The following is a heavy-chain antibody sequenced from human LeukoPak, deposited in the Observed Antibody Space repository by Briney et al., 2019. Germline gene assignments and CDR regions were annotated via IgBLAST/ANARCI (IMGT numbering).Heavy chain of an antibody. Sequence: GSLRLSCAASGFSFSSYWMSWIRQPPGKGLEWIGEINHSGSTNYNPSLKSRVTISVDTSKNQFSLKLSSVTAADTAVYYCARRRIQLWLKNYYFDYWGQGTLVTVSS. CDR1: GFSFSSYW. V-gene: IGHV4-34*01. CDR3: ARRRIQLWLKNYYFDY. CDR2: INHSGST. J-gene: IGHJ4*02. D-gene: IGHD5-18*01.